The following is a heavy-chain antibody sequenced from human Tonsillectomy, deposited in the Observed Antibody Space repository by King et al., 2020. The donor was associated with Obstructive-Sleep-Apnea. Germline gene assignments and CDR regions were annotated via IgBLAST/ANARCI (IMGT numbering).Heavy chain of an antibody. V-gene: IGHV3-9*01. CDR1: GFTFDDYA. CDR2: ISWSSGSI. CDR3: AKDLGGSGDSSPVLGDYYYSGMDV. D-gene: IGHD6-13*01. Sequence: VQLVESGGGLVQPGRSLRLSCVASGFTFDDYAMHWVRQAPGKGLEWVSGISWSSGSIGFADSVKGRFTISIDNAKNSLYPQMNSLRAEDTALYYCAKDLGGSGDSSPVLGDYYYSGMDVWGQGTTVTVSS. J-gene: IGHJ6*02.